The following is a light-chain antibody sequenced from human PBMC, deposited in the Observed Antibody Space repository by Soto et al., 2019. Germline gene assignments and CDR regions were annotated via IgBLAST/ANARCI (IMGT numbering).Light chain of an antibody. V-gene: IGLV2-14*03. J-gene: IGLJ2*01. CDR2: AVT. CDR1: SSDIGLNNY. Sequence: QSVPTQPASVSGSPGQSITISCTGTSSDIGLNNYVSWYQQHPGKAPALIIYAVTYRPSGVSSRFSGSKSGDTASLTISGPRTEDEADYYCTSHSDSRPVVFGGGTKLTVL. CDR3: TSHSDSRPVV.